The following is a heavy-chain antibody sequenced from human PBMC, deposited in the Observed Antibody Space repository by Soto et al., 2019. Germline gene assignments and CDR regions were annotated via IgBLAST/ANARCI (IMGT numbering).Heavy chain of an antibody. V-gene: IGHV4-34*01. CDR1: GGSFSGYY. J-gene: IGHJ4*02. CDR3: ARHQTPPVTYSPQLYFDY. Sequence: PSETLSLTCAVYGGSFSGYYWSWIRQPPGKGLEWIGEINHSGSTNYNPSLKSRVTISVNTSKNQFSLKLSSVTAADTAVYYCARHQTPPVTYSPQLYFDYWGQGTLVTVSS. CDR2: INHSGST. D-gene: IGHD4-4*01.